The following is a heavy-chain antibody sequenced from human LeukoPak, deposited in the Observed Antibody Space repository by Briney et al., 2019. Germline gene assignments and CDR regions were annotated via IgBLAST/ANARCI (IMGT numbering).Heavy chain of an antibody. Sequence: GESLKISCKGSGYSFTSYWIGWVRQMPGKGLEWMGILNPGDSDTRYSPSFQGQVTISADMSITTAYLQWSSLKASDTAMYYCARGLSAYYNAFDIWGQGTVVSVSS. CDR3: ARGLSAYYNAFDI. CDR1: GYSFTSYW. D-gene: IGHD3-22*01. CDR2: LNPGDSDT. J-gene: IGHJ3*02. V-gene: IGHV5-51*01.